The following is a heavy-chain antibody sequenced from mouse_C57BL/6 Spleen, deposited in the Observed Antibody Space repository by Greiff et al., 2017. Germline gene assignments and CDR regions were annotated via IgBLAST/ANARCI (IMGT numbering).Heavy chain of an antibody. CDR3: AYSNYEDWYFDV. Sequence: EVKVVESGGGLVKPGGSLKLSCAASGFTFSDYGMHWVRQAPEKGLEWVAYISSGSSTIYYADTVKGRFTISRDNAKNTLFLQMTSLRSEDTAMYYCAYSNYEDWYFDVWGTGTTVTVSS. D-gene: IGHD2-5*01. V-gene: IGHV5-17*01. CDR1: GFTFSDYG. J-gene: IGHJ1*03. CDR2: ISSGSSTI.